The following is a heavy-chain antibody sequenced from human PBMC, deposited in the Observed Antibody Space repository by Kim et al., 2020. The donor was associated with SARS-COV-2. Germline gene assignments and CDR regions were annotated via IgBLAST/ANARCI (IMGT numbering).Heavy chain of an antibody. J-gene: IGHJ4*02. CDR2: IHHSGPI. D-gene: IGHD2-2*01. CDR1: GGSVTSGTYY. V-gene: IGHV4-61*01. Sequence: SETLSLTCTVSGGSVTSGTYYWTWIRQSPSKGLEWIGYIHHSGPINYNPSLKSRVTMSVDTSKNQFSLKLTSVTPADTAVYYCARLHQALDYWGQGALVT. CDR3: ARLHQALDY.